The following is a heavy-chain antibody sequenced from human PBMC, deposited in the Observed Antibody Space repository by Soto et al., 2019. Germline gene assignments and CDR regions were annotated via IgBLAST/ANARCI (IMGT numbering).Heavy chain of an antibody. CDR3: ARYYYDSSGYYYDGMDV. CDR1: GGSISDDY. Sequence: PSETLSLTCTVSGGSISDDYWSWIRQPPGKGLEWIGHISHSGSTNYNPSLKSRVTISVDTSKRQFSLKLSRLRSDDTAVYYCARYYYDSSGYYYDGMDVWGQGTTVTVSS. J-gene: IGHJ6*02. CDR2: ISHSGST. D-gene: IGHD3-22*01. V-gene: IGHV4-59*01.